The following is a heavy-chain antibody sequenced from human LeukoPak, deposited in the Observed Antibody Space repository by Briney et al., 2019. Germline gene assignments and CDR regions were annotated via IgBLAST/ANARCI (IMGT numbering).Heavy chain of an antibody. V-gene: IGHV3-74*01. CDR2: ITSDGTST. CDR1: GFTFSNYW. Sequence: PGGSLRLSCAASGFTFSNYWMHWVRQAPGKGLVWVSRITSDGTSTSYADSVMGRFTISRDNAKNTLYLQMNSLRVDDTAVYYCKRTLTCGGQGTLVTVPS. J-gene: IGHJ4*02. CDR3: KRTLTC.